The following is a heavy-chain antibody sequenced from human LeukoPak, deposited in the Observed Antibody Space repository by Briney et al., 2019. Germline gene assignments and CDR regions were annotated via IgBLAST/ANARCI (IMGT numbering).Heavy chain of an antibody. CDR2: IYSGGYT. D-gene: IGHD3-22*01. Sequence: GGSLRLSCAASGFTFSSNYMKWVRQAPGKGLEWVSIIYSGGYTNYADSVKGRFTISRDNSKNTLYLQMNSLRAEDTAVYYCARYYDSSGSLPGALDLWGQGTMVTVSS. J-gene: IGHJ3*01. V-gene: IGHV3-53*01. CDR1: GFTFSSNY. CDR3: ARYYDSSGSLPGALDL.